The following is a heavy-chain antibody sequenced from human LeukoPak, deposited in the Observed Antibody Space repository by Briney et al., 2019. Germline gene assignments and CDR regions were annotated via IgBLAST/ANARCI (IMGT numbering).Heavy chain of an antibody. CDR3: AKAVTYYYGSGLDY. CDR2: ISYDGRNE. D-gene: IGHD3-10*01. CDR1: GFTFSSYA. J-gene: IGHJ4*02. Sequence: PGRSLRLSCAASGFTFSSYAMHWVRQAPGKGLEWVAVISYDGRNENYADSVKGRFTISRDNSKNTLYLQMDSLRVEDIAVYYCAKAVTYYYGSGLDYWGQGTLVTVSS. V-gene: IGHV3-30*04.